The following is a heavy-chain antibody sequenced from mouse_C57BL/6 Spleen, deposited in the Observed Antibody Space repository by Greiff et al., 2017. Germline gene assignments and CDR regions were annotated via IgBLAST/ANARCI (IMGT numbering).Heavy chain of an antibody. V-gene: IGHV2-2*01. CDR3: ARKGGSIYYEAMDY. CDR2: IWSGGST. CDR1: GFSLTSYG. J-gene: IGHJ4*01. Sequence: QVQLQQSGPGLVQPSQSLSLPCTVSGFSLTSYGVHWVRQSPGKGLEWLGVIWSGGSTDYNAAFISRLSISKDKSKSQVFLKMNSLQADDTAIYYCARKGGSIYYEAMDYWGQGTSVTVSS. D-gene: IGHD3-1*01.